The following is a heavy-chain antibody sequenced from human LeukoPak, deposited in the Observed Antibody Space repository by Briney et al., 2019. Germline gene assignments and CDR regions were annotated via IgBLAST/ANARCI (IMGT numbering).Heavy chain of an antibody. Sequence: PSETLSLTCAVYGGSFSGYYWSWIRQPPGKGLEWIGEITHSGSTNYNPSLKSRVTISVDTSKNQFSLKLSSVTAADTAVYYCARVQGVRFLEWLPNYFDYWGQGTLVTVSS. CDR2: ITHSGST. V-gene: IGHV4-34*01. D-gene: IGHD3-3*01. CDR3: ARVQGVRFLEWLPNYFDY. J-gene: IGHJ4*02. CDR1: GGSFSGYY.